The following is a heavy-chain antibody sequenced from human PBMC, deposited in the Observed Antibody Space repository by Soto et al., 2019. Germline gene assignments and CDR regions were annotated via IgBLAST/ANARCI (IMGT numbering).Heavy chain of an antibody. CDR3: ARDDYGGNDAFDI. Sequence: GGSLRLSCAASGFTFSSYGMHWVRQAPGKGLEWVAVIWYDGSNKYYADSVKGRFTISRDNSKNTLYMQMNSLRAEDTAVYYCARDDYGGNDAFDIWGQGTMVT. D-gene: IGHD4-17*01. V-gene: IGHV3-33*01. J-gene: IGHJ3*02. CDR1: GFTFSSYG. CDR2: IWYDGSNK.